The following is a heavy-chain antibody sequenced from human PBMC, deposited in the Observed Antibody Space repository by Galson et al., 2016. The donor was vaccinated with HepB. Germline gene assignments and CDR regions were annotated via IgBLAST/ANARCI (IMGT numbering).Heavy chain of an antibody. J-gene: IGHJ4*02. Sequence: PALVKPTQTLTLTCTFSGFSLTTTGVGVGWIRQPPGKALEWLGIIFWDDDKRYSPSLKNRVTFTKDTSKNQVVLTMTNMDPVDTGTYYCAHTFFGVSATWEDIVTAFDYWGQGSVVTVSS. V-gene: IGHV2-5*02. CDR2: IFWDDDK. D-gene: IGHD3-16*01. CDR1: GFSLTTTGVG. CDR3: AHTFFGVSATWEDIVTAFDY.